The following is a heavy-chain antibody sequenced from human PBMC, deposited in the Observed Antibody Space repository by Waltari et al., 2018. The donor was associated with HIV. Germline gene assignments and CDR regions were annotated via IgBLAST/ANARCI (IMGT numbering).Heavy chain of an antibody. Sequence: QLQLQESGPGLAKPSETLSLTCTVSGGPTSSSSYYWGWIRHPPGKGLEWFGGTYYSGSTNANPALKSRVTISGDTSKNQFSLKLSSGTAADTAVYYGARVQTGVDTAMVNRYFDLWGRGTLVTVSS. V-gene: IGHV4-39*01. J-gene: IGHJ2*01. CDR3: ARVQTGVDTAMVNRYFDL. D-gene: IGHD5-18*01. CDR1: GGPTSSSSYY. CDR2: TYYSGST.